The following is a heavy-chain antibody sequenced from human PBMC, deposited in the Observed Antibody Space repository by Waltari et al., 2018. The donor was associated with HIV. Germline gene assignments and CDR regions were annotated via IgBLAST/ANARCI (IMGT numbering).Heavy chain of an antibody. CDR3: AREPYYDSSGYFLGAFDI. J-gene: IGHJ3*02. Sequence: QVQLVQSGAEVKKPGASVKVSCKASGYTFTSYGISWVRQAPGQGLEWMGWISAYNGNTNSAQKLQCRVPMTTDTATITAYMELRSLRSDDAAVYYCAREPYYDSSGYFLGAFDIWGQGTMVTVSS. CDR1: GYTFTSYG. V-gene: IGHV1-18*01. D-gene: IGHD3-22*01. CDR2: ISAYNGNT.